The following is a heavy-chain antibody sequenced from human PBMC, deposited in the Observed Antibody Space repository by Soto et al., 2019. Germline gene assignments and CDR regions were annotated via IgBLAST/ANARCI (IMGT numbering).Heavy chain of an antibody. V-gene: IGHV4-30-4*01. Sequence: QVQLQESGPGLVKPSQTLSLTCTVSGGSISSGDYYWSWIRQPPGKGLEWIGYIYYSGSTYYNPSLKSRVTISVDTSKNQFSLKLSSVTAADTAVYYCARGKFCRGTSCYTGLFDYWGQGTLVTVSS. J-gene: IGHJ4*02. CDR1: GGSISSGDYY. D-gene: IGHD2-2*02. CDR3: ARGKFCRGTSCYTGLFDY. CDR2: IYYSGST.